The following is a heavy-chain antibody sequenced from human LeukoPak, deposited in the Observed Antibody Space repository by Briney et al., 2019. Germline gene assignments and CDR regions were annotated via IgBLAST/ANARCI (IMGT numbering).Heavy chain of an antibody. CDR1: GGSISSRNYY. J-gene: IGHJ4*02. CDR2: IYYSGNT. V-gene: IGHV4-39*01. D-gene: IGHD5-18*01. CDR3: ARQFDTRPGDSYDPAHFDH. Sequence: PSETLSLTCTVSGGSISSRNYYWGWVRQSPGKGLEWIGSIYYSGNTYYNPSLRSRVTVSKDTSKNYFSLELSSVTAADTAIYYCARQFDTRPGDSYDPAHFDHWGQGTLVTVSS.